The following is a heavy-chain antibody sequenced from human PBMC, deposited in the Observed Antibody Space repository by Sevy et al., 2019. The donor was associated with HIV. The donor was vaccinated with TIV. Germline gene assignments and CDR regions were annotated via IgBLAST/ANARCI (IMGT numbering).Heavy chain of an antibody. J-gene: IGHJ6*03. V-gene: IGHV3-30*02. Sequence: GGSLRLSCAASGFTFSSYGMHWVRQAPGKGLEWEAFIRYDGSNKYYADSVKGRFTISRDNSKNTLYLQMNSLRAEDTAVYYCAKDKGPYGSGSYYMDVWGKGTTVTVSS. CDR1: GFTFSSYG. D-gene: IGHD3-10*01. CDR3: AKDKGPYGSGSYYMDV. CDR2: IRYDGSNK.